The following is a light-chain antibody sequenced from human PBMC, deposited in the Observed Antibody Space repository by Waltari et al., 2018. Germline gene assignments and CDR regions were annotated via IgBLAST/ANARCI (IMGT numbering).Light chain of an antibody. J-gene: IGLJ2*01. CDR2: REN. Sequence: QSVLTQPPSASGTPGQRVTISCSGSGSNIGTNYPYWYQQLPGMAPRLLIYRENQRPPGVTDRFSGSQSGTSASLAISGVRSEDEADYYCAAWDDRLRGPLFGGGTKLTVL. CDR1: GSNIGTNY. CDR3: AAWDDRLRGPL. V-gene: IGLV1-47*01.